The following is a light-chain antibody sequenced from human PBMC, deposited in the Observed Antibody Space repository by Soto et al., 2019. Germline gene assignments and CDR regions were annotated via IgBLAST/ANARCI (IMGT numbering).Light chain of an antibody. Sequence: QSVLTQPASVSGSPGQSITISCTGTSSDVGSYNFVSWYQQHPGKAPKLMIYEGSKRPSAVSNRFSGSKSGNTASLTISGLQTEDEGAYYCCSYAGSSSWVFGGGTKVTVL. V-gene: IGLV2-23*01. CDR1: SSDVGSYNF. CDR3: CSYAGSSSWV. CDR2: EGS. J-gene: IGLJ3*02.